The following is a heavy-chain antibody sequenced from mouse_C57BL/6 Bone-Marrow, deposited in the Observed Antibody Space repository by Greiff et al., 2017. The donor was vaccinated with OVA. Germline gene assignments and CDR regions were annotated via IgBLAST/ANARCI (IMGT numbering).Heavy chain of an antibody. Sequence: VQRVESGAELARPGASVKLSCKASGYTFTSYGISWVKRRTGQGLEWIGEIYPRSGNTYYNEKFKGKATLTADKSSSTAYMELRSLTSEDSAVYFCARSGAYYSLYWYFDVWGTGTTVTVSS. V-gene: IGHV1-81*01. CDR1: GYTFTSYG. J-gene: IGHJ1*03. D-gene: IGHD2-12*01. CDR2: IYPRSGNT. CDR3: ARSGAYYSLYWYFDV.